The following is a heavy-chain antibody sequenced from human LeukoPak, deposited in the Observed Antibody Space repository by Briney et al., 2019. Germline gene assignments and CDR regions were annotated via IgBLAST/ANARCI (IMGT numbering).Heavy chain of an antibody. CDR1: GFTFSSYW. CDR3: ARDRIYYDSSGYSDY. V-gene: IGHV3-7*01. J-gene: IGHJ4*02. D-gene: IGHD3-22*01. Sequence: GGSLRLYCAASGFTFSSYWMSWVRQAPGKGLEWVANIKQDGSEKYYVDSVKGRFTISRDNAKNSLYLQMNSLRAEDTAVYYCARDRIYYDSSGYSDYWGQGTLVTVSS. CDR2: IKQDGSEK.